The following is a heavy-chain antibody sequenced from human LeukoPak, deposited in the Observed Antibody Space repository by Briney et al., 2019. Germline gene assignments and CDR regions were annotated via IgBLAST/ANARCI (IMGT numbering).Heavy chain of an antibody. J-gene: IGHJ4*02. CDR3: ARGYSYGYFDY. Sequence: GGSLRLSCAASGFTFSSYGMHWVRQAPGKGLEWVAVIWYDGSNKYSADSVKGRFTISRDNSKNTLYLQMNSLRAEDTAVYYCARGYSYGYFDYWGQGTLVTVSS. CDR1: GFTFSSYG. CDR2: IWYDGSNK. D-gene: IGHD5-18*01. V-gene: IGHV3-33*01.